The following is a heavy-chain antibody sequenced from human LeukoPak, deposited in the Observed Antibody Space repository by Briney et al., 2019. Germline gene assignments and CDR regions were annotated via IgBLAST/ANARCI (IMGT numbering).Heavy chain of an antibody. CDR1: GFTFSSYG. CDR2: ISGSGGST. J-gene: IGHJ4*02. D-gene: IGHD6-19*01. V-gene: IGHV3-23*01. Sequence: PGGSLRLSCAASGFTFSSYGMSWVRQAPGKGLEWVSAISGSGGSTYYADSVKGRFTISRDNSKNTLYLQMNSLRAEDTAVYYCAKDPYSSGWFDYFDYWGQGTLVTVSS. CDR3: AKDPYSSGWFDYFDY.